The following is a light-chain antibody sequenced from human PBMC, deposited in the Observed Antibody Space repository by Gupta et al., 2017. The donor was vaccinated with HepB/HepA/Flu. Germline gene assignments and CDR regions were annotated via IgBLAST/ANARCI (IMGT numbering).Light chain of an antibody. Sequence: QSVLTQPASVSGSPGQSITISCTGSSSDVGNYNLVSWYQQHPGKAPKLIIYEVIRRPSGVSNRFSGSKSGNTASLTISGLQAGDEGNYYCSSYAGTSSFVVFGGGTKLTVL. V-gene: IGLV2-23*02. CDR2: EVI. J-gene: IGLJ2*01. CDR1: SSDVGNYNL. CDR3: SSYAGTSSFVV.